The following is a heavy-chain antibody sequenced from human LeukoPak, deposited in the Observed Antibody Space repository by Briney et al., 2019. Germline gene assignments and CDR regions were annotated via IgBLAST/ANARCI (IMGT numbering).Heavy chain of an antibody. CDR1: GVSISSSNSY. J-gene: IGHJ4*02. Sequence: SETLSLTCTVSGVSISSSNSYWGWIRQPPGTGLEWIGSIYYSGNTYYNASLESQVSISIDTSKNQFSLKLSSVTAADTAVYYCARDGRFPPEVLPRYFDSWGQGTLVTVSS. CDR3: ARDGRFPPEVLPRYFDS. D-gene: IGHD1-14*01. CDR2: IYYSGNT. V-gene: IGHV4-39*07.